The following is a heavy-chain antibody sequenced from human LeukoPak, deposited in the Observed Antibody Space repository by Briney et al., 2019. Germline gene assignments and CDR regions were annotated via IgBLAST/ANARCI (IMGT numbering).Heavy chain of an antibody. J-gene: IGHJ5*02. CDR1: GGSISSYY. CDR3: ARGGSFSQPFDP. Sequence: SSETLSLTCTVPGGSISSYYWSWIRQSAGKGLEWIGRIYTSGSTNYNPSLKSRVTISVDTSKNQISLKLSSVTAADTAVYYCARGGSFSQPFDPWGQGTLVTVSS. CDR2: IYTSGST. V-gene: IGHV4-4*07.